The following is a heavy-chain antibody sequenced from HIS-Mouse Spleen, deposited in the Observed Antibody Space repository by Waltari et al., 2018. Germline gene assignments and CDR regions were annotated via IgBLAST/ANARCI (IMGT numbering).Heavy chain of an antibody. J-gene: IGHJ4*02. CDR1: GFPFSSYA. V-gene: IGHV3-23*01. Sequence: EVQLLESGGGLVQPGGSLRLSGAASGFPFSSYAMSWVRQAAGKGLEWVSAISGSGGRTYYAESVKGRFTISRDNSKNTLYLQMNSLRAEDTAVYYCAKWYSSSYWGQGTLVTVSS. CDR2: ISGSGGRT. D-gene: IGHD6-6*01. CDR3: AKWYSSSY.